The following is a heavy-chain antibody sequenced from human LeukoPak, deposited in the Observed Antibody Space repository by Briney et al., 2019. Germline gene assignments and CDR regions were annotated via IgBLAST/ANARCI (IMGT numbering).Heavy chain of an antibody. D-gene: IGHD2-2*01. J-gene: IGHJ3*02. V-gene: IGHV1-46*01. CDR3: ARAGDIVVVPAAIEAFDI. CDR2: INPSGGST. Sequence: ASVKVSCKASGYTLTSYYMHWVRQAPGQGLEWMGIINPSGGSTSYAQKFQGRVTMTRDTSTSTVYMELSSLRSEDTAVYYCARAGDIVVVPAAIEAFDIWGQGTMVTVSS. CDR1: GYTLTSYY.